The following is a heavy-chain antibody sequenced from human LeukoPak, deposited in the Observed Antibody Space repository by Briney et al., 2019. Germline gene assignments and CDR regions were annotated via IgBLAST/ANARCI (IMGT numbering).Heavy chain of an antibody. D-gene: IGHD3-22*01. V-gene: IGHV4-34*01. CDR1: GGSFSGYY. J-gene: IGHJ4*02. CDR3: ARGPLYDSSGYYYDFDY. CDR2: INHSGST. Sequence: SETLSLTCAVYGGSFSGYYWSWIRQPPGKGLEWIGEINHSGSTNYNPSLKSRVTISVDRSKNQFSLKLSSVTAADTAVYYCARGPLYDSSGYYYDFDYWGQGTLVTVSS.